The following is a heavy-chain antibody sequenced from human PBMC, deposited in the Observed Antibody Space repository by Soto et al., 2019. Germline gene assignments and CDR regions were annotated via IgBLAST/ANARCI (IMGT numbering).Heavy chain of an antibody. CDR3: AKFKNHYYYGLDV. V-gene: IGHV4-34*01. CDR1: GGSFSAYY. CDR2: INQSGST. J-gene: IGHJ6*02. Sequence: SETLSLTCAVYGGSFSAYYWSWIRQPPGKGLEWIGAINQSGSTNYNPSLRSRVTISVDTPKNHFSLNLTSVTAADTAVYYCAKFKNHYYYGLDVWGQGTTVTVSS.